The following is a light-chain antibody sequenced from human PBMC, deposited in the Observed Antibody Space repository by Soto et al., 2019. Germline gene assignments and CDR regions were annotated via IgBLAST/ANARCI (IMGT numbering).Light chain of an antibody. V-gene: IGKV1-17*01. CDR2: AAS. CDR3: QQYYSYPPT. CDR1: RDVGSD. J-gene: IGKJ4*01. Sequence: QMTQSPSSLSASLGEKIIITCRASRDVGSDVSWYQQKPGQAPKLLIYAASTLQSGVPSRFSGSGSGTDFTLTISCLQSEDFATYYCQQYYSYPPTFGGGTKVDIK.